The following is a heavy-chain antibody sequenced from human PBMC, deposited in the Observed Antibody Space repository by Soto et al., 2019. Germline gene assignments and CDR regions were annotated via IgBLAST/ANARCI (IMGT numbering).Heavy chain of an antibody. Sequence: GASVKVSCKASGGTFSSYAISWVRQAPGQGLEWMGGIIPIFGTANYAQKFQGRVTITADESASTAYMELSSLRSEDTAVYYCARVLGKVAAAGKNYYYYGMDVWGQGTTVTVS. D-gene: IGHD6-13*01. CDR3: ARVLGKVAAAGKNYYYYGMDV. CDR1: GGTFSSYA. CDR2: IIPIFGTA. V-gene: IGHV1-69*13. J-gene: IGHJ6*02.